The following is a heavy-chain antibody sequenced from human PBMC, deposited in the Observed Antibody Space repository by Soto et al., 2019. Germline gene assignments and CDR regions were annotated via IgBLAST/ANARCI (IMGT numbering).Heavy chain of an antibody. CDR2: ISGSGATK. D-gene: IGHD5-12*01. CDR3: ARDLLEMATISHYYGMDV. J-gene: IGHJ6*02. CDR1: GFTFSSHS. Sequence: PGGSLRLSCAASGFTFSSHSINWVRQAPGKGLEWVSYISGSGATKYYADSVKGRFTISRDNAKNSLHLQMNSLRAEDTAVYYCARDLLEMATISHYYGMDVWGQGTTVTVSS. V-gene: IGHV3-48*04.